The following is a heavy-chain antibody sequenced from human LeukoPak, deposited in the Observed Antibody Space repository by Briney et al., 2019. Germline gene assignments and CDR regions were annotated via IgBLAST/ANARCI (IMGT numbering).Heavy chain of an antibody. CDR3: ARDRGGSYSAIDY. CDR2: ISSSSITI. V-gene: IGHV3-48*04. CDR1: GFTFSSYS. Sequence: GGSMRLSCAASGFTFSSYSMNWVRQAPGKGLEWVSFISSSSITIYYADSVKGRFTISRDNAEKSLYLQMNSLRAEDTAVYYCARDRGGSYSAIDYWGQGTLATVSS. J-gene: IGHJ4*02. D-gene: IGHD2-15*01.